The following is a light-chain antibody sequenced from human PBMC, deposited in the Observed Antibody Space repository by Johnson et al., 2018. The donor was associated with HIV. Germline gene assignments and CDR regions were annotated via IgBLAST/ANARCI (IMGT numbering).Light chain of an antibody. J-gene: IGLJ1*01. CDR3: GTWDSSLSAYV. Sequence: QPVLTQPPSVSAAPGQKVTISCSGSSSNIGNNYVSWYQQLPGTAPKLLIYENNKRPSDIPDRFSGSKSGTSATLGITGLQTGDEADYYCGTWDSSLSAYVFGTGTKVTVL. V-gene: IGLV1-51*02. CDR1: SSNIGNNY. CDR2: ENN.